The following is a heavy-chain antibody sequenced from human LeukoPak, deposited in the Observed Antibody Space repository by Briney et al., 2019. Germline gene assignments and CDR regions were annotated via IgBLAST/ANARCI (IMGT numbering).Heavy chain of an antibody. CDR2: INPEKRDT. J-gene: IGHJ4*02. Sequence: GASVKVSCKASGYTFTGYAIHWVRQAPGQGLEWMGWINPEKRDTGYAHEFQGRVTMTSDTFISTAYMELSSLRSDDTAVYYCAKKVRGPSHPLDFWGQGTLVTVSS. CDR1: GYTFTGYA. CDR3: AKKVRGPSHPLDF. D-gene: IGHD5-12*01. V-gene: IGHV1-2*02.